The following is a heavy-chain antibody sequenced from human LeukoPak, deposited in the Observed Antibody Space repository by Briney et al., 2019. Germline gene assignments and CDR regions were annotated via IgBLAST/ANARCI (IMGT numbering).Heavy chain of an antibody. CDR2: ISSSSTYI. D-gene: IGHD3-22*01. CDR3: ARDVYDSSGYYAIDY. V-gene: IGHV3-21*01. Sequence: GGSLRLSCAASGFTFSTYSLNWVRQAPGEGLEWVSSISSSSTYIYYADSVKGRFTISRDNAKNSLYLQMNSLRAEDTAVYYYARDVYDSSGYYAIDYWGQGTLVTVSS. J-gene: IGHJ4*02. CDR1: GFTFSTYS.